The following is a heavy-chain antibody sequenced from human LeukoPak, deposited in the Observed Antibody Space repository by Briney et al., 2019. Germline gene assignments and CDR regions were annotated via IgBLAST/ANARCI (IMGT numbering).Heavy chain of an antibody. D-gene: IGHD2-2*01. CDR3: ARGVGSKYQLLSNWFDP. CDR2: ISAYNGNT. CDR1: GYTFTSYG. V-gene: IGHV1-18*01. J-gene: IGHJ5*02. Sequence: ASVKVACKASGYTFTSYGISWVRQAPGQGLEWMGWISAYNGNTNYAQKLQGRVTMTTDTSTSTAYMELRSLRSDDTAVYYCARGVGSKYQLLSNWFDPWGQGTLVTVSS.